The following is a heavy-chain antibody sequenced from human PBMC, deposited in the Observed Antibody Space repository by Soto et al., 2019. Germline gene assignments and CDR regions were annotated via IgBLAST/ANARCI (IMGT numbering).Heavy chain of an antibody. D-gene: IGHD3-10*01. V-gene: IGHV1-18*01. CDR2: ISAYNGNT. CDR3: ARGPIAMVRGVTDY. CDR1: GYTFTSYV. Sequence: ASVKVSCKASGYTFTSYVISWVRQAPGQGLEWMGWISAYNGNTNYAQKLQGRVTMTTDTSTSTAYMELRSLRSDDTAVYYCARGPIAMVRGVTDYWGQGTLVTVSS. J-gene: IGHJ4*02.